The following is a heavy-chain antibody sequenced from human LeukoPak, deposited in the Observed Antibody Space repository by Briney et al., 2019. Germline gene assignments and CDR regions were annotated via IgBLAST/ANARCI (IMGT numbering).Heavy chain of an antibody. J-gene: IGHJ6*02. CDR3: VKDRGSRSSYYYYGMDV. CDR2: ISYDGSHK. CDR1: GFTLSSYA. D-gene: IGHD1-26*01. V-gene: IGHV3-30*04. Sequence: GGSLRLSCAASGFTLSSYAMHWVRQAPGKGLEWVAVISYDGSHKDHVDSVKGRFTISRDNSKNTLYLQMNSLRAEDTAVFYCVKDRGSRSSYYYYGMDVWGQGTTVTVSS.